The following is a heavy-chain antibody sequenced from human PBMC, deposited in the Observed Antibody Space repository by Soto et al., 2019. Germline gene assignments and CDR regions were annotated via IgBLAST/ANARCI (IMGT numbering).Heavy chain of an antibody. J-gene: IGHJ2*01. V-gene: IGHV3-11*01. CDR2: ISSSGSTI. Sequence: QGKGLEWVSYISSSGSTIYYADSVKGRFTISRDNAKNSLYLQMNSLRAEDTAVYYCSRYLITTETTSYCYFDLWGRGTLVSVSS. CDR3: SRYLITTETTSYCYFDL. D-gene: IGHD4-17*01.